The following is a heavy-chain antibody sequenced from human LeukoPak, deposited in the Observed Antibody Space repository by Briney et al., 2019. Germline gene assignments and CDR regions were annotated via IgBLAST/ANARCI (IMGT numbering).Heavy chain of an antibody. CDR3: AGAVDSSAFSPFQH. CDR2: IYHTGAT. D-gene: IGHD3-22*01. Sequence: PSETLSLTCTVSGHSIINSFYWGWIRQPPGKGLEWIGSIYHTGATYYNPSLKSRVTISLDTSKNQFSLKLKSVTAADTAVYYCAGAVDSSAFSPFQHWGQGTLVTVSS. V-gene: IGHV4-38-2*02. CDR1: GHSIINSFY. J-gene: IGHJ1*01.